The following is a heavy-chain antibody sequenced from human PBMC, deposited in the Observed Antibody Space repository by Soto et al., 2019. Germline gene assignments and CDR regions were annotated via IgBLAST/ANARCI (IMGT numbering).Heavy chain of an antibody. J-gene: IGHJ4*02. Sequence: QVQLVQSGAEVKKPGASVKVSCTASGYTFTIFGISWVRQAPGQGLEWMGWISGYNGNRNYAENVQDRVTVTTDTSTSTAYMELRNLRSDDTAVYYCVREGEGRGGEYDYWGQGTLVTVSS. V-gene: IGHV1-18*01. CDR1: GYTFTIFG. CDR2: ISGYNGNR. CDR3: VREGEGRGGEYDY. D-gene: IGHD3-16*01.